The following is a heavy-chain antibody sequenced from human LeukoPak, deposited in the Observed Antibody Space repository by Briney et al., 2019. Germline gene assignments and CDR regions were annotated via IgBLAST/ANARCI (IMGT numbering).Heavy chain of an antibody. Sequence: TSQTLSLTCSVSGGSLSSGGYYWTWIRQPAGKGPEWIGRIYTNGNTNYNPSLKSRVTMSVDTSKNQFSLNLSSVTAADTAVYYCARHALLKQRSIAARLGYFDYWGQGTLVTVSS. V-gene: IGHV4-61*02. CDR1: GGSLSSGGYY. D-gene: IGHD6-6*01. CDR3: ARHALLKQRSIAARLGYFDY. J-gene: IGHJ4*02. CDR2: IYTNGNT.